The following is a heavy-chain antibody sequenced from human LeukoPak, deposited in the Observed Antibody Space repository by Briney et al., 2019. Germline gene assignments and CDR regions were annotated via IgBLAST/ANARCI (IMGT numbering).Heavy chain of an antibody. CDR3: ARGIAVAGTKYYYYYYGMDV. CDR1: GGSISSSSYY. J-gene: IGHJ6*02. D-gene: IGHD6-19*01. CDR2: IYYSGST. Sequence: SETLSLTCTVSGGSISSSSYYWGWIRQPPGKGLEWIGSIYYSGSTYYNPSLKSRVTISVDTSKNQFSLKPSSVTAADTAVYYCARGIAVAGTKYYYYYYGMDVWGQGTTVTVSS. V-gene: IGHV4-39*01.